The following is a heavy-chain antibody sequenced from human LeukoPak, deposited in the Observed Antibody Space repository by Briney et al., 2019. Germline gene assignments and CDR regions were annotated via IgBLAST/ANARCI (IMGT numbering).Heavy chain of an antibody. V-gene: IGHV4-38-2*02. J-gene: IGHJ4*02. Sequence: SETLSLTCAVSGYSISSGYYWGWIRQPPGKGLEWIGSIYHSGSTYYNPSLKSRVTISVDTSKHQFSLKLRSVTAADTAVYYCAREASYSSSWYGGSVDYWGQGTLVTVSS. D-gene: IGHD6-13*01. CDR2: IYHSGST. CDR3: AREASYSSSWYGGSVDY. CDR1: GYSISSGYY.